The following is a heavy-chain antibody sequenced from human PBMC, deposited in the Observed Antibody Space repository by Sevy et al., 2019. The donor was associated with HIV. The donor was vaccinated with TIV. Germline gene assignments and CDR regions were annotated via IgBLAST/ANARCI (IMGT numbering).Heavy chain of an antibody. J-gene: IGHJ4*02. CDR3: AGGQPCECSGGSCYSKLTDFDY. CDR2: ISAYNGNT. D-gene: IGHD2-15*01. CDR1: GYTFTSYG. V-gene: IGHV1-18*01. Sequence: ASVKVSCKASGYTFTSYGISWVRQAPGQGLEWMGWISAYNGNTNYAQKLQGRVTMTTDTSTSTAYMELRSLRSDDTAVNYCAGGQPCECSGGSCYSKLTDFDYWGQGTLVTVSS.